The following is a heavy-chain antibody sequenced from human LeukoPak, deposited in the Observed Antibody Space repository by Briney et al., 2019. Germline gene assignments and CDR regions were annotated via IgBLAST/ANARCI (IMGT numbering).Heavy chain of an antibody. J-gene: IGHJ6*02. CDR3: ARAATSYGMDV. V-gene: IGHV3-7*03. CDR2: IKQDGSEK. D-gene: IGHD1-1*01. CDR1: GFTFSTFW. Sequence: GGSLRLSCAASGFTFSTFWMSWVRQAPGKGLEWVANIKQDGSEKYYVDSEKGRFSISRDNAKNSLYLQMNSLRVEDTAVYYCARAATSYGMDVWGQGTTVIVSS.